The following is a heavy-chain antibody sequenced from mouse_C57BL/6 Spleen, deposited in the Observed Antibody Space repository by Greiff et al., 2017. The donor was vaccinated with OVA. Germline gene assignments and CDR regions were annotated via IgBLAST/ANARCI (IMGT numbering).Heavy chain of an antibody. J-gene: IGHJ2*01. V-gene: IGHV2-2*01. CDR2: IWSGGST. Sequence: QVQLQQSGPGLVQPSQSLSITCTVSGFSLTSYGVHWVSQSPGKGLEWLGVIWSGGSTDYNADFISRLSISTDNSKSQVFFKMNSLQADDTAIYYCARNPLITTVVSYYFDYWGQGTTLTVSS. CDR1: GFSLTSYG. D-gene: IGHD1-1*01. CDR3: ARNPLITTVVSYYFDY.